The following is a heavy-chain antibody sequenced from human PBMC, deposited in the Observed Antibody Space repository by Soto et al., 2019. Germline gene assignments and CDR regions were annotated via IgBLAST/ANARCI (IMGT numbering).Heavy chain of an antibody. CDR2: ISAST. D-gene: IGHD6-13*01. CDR1: GFTVSSYA. Sequence: EMHLLESGGGLVQAGGSLRLSCAASGFTVSSYALNWVRQAPGKGLEWVSGISASTYYADSVKGRFPISTDTSKNTLYLQMNSLRAEDTAIYFCAIRMYSSRWYYLAYGGQGTLVTVSS. V-gene: IGHV3-23*01. J-gene: IGHJ4*02. CDR3: AIRMYSSRWYYLAY.